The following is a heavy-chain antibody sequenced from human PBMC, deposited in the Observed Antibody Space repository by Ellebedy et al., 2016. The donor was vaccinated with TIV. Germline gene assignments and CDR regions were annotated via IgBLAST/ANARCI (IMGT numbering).Heavy chain of an antibody. D-gene: IGHD2-15*01. J-gene: IGHJ3*02. CDR2: IYHSGTI. CDR3: ASLGLAATYPHAFDI. Sequence: SETLSLXXAVSGASISSSNWWNWVRQPPGKGLEWIGEIYHSGTIHYNPSLKSRVTISVDTSKNQFSLKLSSVTAADTAVYYCASLGLAATYPHAFDIWGQGTMVTVSS. V-gene: IGHV4-4*02. CDR1: GASISSSNW.